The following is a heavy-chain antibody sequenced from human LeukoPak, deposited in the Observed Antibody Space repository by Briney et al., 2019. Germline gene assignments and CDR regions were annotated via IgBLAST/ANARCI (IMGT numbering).Heavy chain of an antibody. V-gene: IGHV3-30-3*01. CDR2: ISYDGSNK. J-gene: IGHJ5*02. D-gene: IGHD1-26*01. Sequence: GGSLRLSCAASGFTFSSYAMSWVRQAPGKGLEWVAVISYDGSNKYYADSVKGRFTISRDNSKNTLYLQMNSLRAEDTAVYYCAMGRGANWFDPWGQGTLVTVSS. CDR3: AMGRGANWFDP. CDR1: GFTFSSYA.